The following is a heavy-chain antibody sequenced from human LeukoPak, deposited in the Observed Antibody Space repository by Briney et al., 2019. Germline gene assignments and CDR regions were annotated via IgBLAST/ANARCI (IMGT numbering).Heavy chain of an antibody. V-gene: IGHV3-30*03. Sequence: GSLRLSCAASGFTFSSYGMHWVRQAPGKGLEWVAVISYDGSNKYYADSVKGRFTISRGNSKNTLYLQMNSLRAEDTAVYYCYGGDDAFDIWGQGTMATVSS. D-gene: IGHD3-10*01. J-gene: IGHJ3*02. CDR3: YGGDDAFDI. CDR1: GFTFSSYG. CDR2: ISYDGSNK.